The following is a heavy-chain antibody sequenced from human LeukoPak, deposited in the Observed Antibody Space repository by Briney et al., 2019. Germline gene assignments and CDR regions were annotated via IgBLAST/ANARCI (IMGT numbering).Heavy chain of an antibody. Sequence: TRGSLRLSCAVSGFTFSRYWMSWVRQAPGKGLEWVANIEQDGSEKYYVDSVKGRFTISRDNAKNSVYLQMNSLRAEDTAIYYCARDYHGDYPYYFDYWGQGTLVTVSS. CDR2: IEQDGSEK. V-gene: IGHV3-7*03. J-gene: IGHJ4*02. D-gene: IGHD4-17*01. CDR3: ARDYHGDYPYYFDY. CDR1: GFTFSRYW.